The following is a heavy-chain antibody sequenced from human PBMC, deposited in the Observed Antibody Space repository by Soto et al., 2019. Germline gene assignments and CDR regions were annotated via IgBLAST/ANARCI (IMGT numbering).Heavy chain of an antibody. J-gene: IGHJ4*02. Sequence: GGSLRLSCAASGFTFSSYGMHWVRQAPGKGLEWVAVIWYDGSNKYYADSVKGRFTISRDNSKNTLYLQVNSPRAEDTAVYYCARETGFFDYWGQGTLVTVSS. CDR3: ARETGFFDY. V-gene: IGHV3-33*08. CDR2: IWYDGSNK. CDR1: GFTFSSYG. D-gene: IGHD1-1*01.